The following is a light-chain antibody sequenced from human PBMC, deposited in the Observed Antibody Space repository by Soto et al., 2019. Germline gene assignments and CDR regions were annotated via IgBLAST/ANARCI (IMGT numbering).Light chain of an antibody. CDR1: QGISSY. CDR3: QQVNVYPST. Sequence: ACRSSSIGDRVMMTFLASQGISSYLGWDQQKPGKAPNLLIYDASTLHSGVPSRFSGGGYGTNLTLSAVSLQPEDFATYYCQQVNVYPSTFGGGTKVDIK. V-gene: IGKV1-9*01. J-gene: IGKJ4*01. CDR2: DAS.